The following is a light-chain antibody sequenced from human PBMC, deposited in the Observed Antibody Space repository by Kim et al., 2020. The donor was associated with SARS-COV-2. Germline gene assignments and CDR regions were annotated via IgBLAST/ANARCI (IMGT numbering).Light chain of an antibody. CDR2: LNSDGSH. CDR1: SGHSSNA. Sequence: SVKLTCTLSSGHSSNAIAWHQQQPEKGPRYLMKLNSDGSHTKGDGIPDRFSGSSSGAERYLTISSLQSEDEADYYCQTWGTGIWVFGGGTKVTVL. V-gene: IGLV4-69*01. CDR3: QTWGTGIWV. J-gene: IGLJ3*02.